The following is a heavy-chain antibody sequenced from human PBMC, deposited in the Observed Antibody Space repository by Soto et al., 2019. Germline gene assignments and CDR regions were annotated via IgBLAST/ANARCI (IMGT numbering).Heavy chain of an antibody. V-gene: IGHV3-21*04. Sequence: GGSLRLSCAASGFTFTRYSMNWVRQAPGKGLEWVSSISSTTNYIYYGDSMKGRFTISRDNAKNSLYLQMNSLRAEDTAVYYCARDQGYYDFWSGYYTGIYFDYWGQGTLVTVS. CDR1: GFTFTRYS. D-gene: IGHD3-3*01. J-gene: IGHJ4*02. CDR2: ISSTTNYI. CDR3: ARDQGYYDFWSGYYTGIYFDY.